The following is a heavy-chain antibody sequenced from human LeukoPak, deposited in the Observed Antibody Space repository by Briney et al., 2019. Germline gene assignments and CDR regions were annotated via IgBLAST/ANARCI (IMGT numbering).Heavy chain of an antibody. J-gene: IGHJ5*01. V-gene: IGHV4-30-4*01. D-gene: IGHD2-15*01. Sequence: SQTPSLTCTVSGGSINSDYYWSWFRQSPGKGLEWIAYIYHSGNTYYNPSLKSRVTMSVDTSTNRFSLRLSYVTAADTAVYYCARRGPGYCSGGRCFGWFDSWGQGTLVTVSS. CDR3: ARRGPGYCSGGRCFGWFDS. CDR1: GGSINSDYY. CDR2: IYHSGNT.